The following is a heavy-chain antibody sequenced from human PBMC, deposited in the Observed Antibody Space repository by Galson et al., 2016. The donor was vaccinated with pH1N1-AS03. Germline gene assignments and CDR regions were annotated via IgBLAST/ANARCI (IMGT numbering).Heavy chain of an antibody. V-gene: IGHV1-3*04. D-gene: IGHD5-24*01. CDR2: INTGNGDT. Sequence: SVKVSCKASGYTFSAYAMHWVRQAPGQGLEWMGWINTGNGDTKYAQKFQDRITMSSDAGATTAYMELSSLRSEDTAVSYCARDWNWRWQQFLDHWGQGALVTVSA. J-gene: IGHJ4*02. CDR3: ARDWNWRWQQFLDH. CDR1: GYTFSAYA.